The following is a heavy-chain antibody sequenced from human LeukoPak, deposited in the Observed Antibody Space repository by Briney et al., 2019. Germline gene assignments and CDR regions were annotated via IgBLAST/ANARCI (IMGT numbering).Heavy chain of an antibody. CDR2: MYSRGDT. Sequence: GGSLRLSCAASGFTVSDNYMSWVRQAPGKGLEWVSVMYSRGDTYYPNSVKGRFTFSRDISKNTLYLQMNGLRVEDTAMYYCARDAPQVPAAGVLASWGQGTLVIVSS. CDR3: ARDAPQVPAAGVLAS. D-gene: IGHD6-13*01. J-gene: IGHJ5*02. V-gene: IGHV3-53*01. CDR1: GFTVSDNY.